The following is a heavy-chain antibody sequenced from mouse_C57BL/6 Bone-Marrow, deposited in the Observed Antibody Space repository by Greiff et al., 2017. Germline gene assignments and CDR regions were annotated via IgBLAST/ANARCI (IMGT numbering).Heavy chain of an antibody. J-gene: IGHJ4*01. V-gene: IGHV14-3*01. D-gene: IGHD1-1*02. CDR2: IDPANGNT. Sequence: VQLKESVAELVRPGASVKLSCTASGFNIKNTYMHWVKQRPEQGLEWIGRIDPANGNTKYAPKFQGKATITADTSSNTAYLQLSSLTSEDTAIYYCASITRVSDYAMDYWGQGTSVTVSS. CDR1: GFNIKNTY. CDR3: ASITRVSDYAMDY.